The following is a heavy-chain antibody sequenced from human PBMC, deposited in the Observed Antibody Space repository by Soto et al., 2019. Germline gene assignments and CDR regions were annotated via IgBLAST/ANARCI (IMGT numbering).Heavy chain of an antibody. D-gene: IGHD3-9*01. J-gene: IGHJ5*02. V-gene: IGHV4-39*01. CDR3: AGRLANNYFDP. CDR2: VYFTGSF. Sequence: SETQSLTCTVSGGSINNINYYWGWIRQPPGKGLEWIGSVYFTGSFYYNPSLRSRVTIFADTSKNQFSLHLTSVTAADTAVYYCAGRLANNYFDPWGQGTLVTVS. CDR1: GGSINNINYY.